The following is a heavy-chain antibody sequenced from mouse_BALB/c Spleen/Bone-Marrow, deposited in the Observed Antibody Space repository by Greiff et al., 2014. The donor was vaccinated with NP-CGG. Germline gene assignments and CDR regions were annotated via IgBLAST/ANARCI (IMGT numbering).Heavy chain of an antibody. V-gene: IGHV14-3*02. Sequence: VQLKESGTDLVKPGASVKLSCTASGFNIKDTYMHWGKQRPEKGLDWIGRIDPASGNIQYDPKFQGRAAITADTSSNTAYLQLSSLTSEDTAVYYCASLTGTFDYWGQGTPLTVSS. CDR1: GFNIKDTY. D-gene: IGHD4-1*01. CDR2: IDPASGNI. CDR3: ASLTGTFDY. J-gene: IGHJ2*01.